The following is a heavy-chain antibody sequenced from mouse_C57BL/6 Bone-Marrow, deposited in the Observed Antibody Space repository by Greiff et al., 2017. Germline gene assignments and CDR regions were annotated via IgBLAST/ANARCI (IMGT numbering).Heavy chain of an antibody. V-gene: IGHV5-4*01. J-gene: IGHJ4*01. D-gene: IGHD1-1*02. Sequence: EVQLQQSGGGLVKPGASVKLSCTASGFTFSSYAMPWVRQTPEKRLEWVATISHGGSYTYYPDNVKGQFTISRDNAKNTPYLQMSHLKSEDTALYYCARWACGFYAMDYGGQGTSVTVAS. CDR1: GFTFSSYA. CDR3: ARWACGFYAMDY. CDR2: ISHGGSYT.